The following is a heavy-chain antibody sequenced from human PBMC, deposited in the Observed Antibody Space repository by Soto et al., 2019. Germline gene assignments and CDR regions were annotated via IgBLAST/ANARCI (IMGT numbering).Heavy chain of an antibody. CDR2: MNPNSGNT. Sequence: SVKDSCKASVYTFTSYDINWVRQATGQGLEWMGWMNPNSGNTGYAQKFQGRVTMTRNTSISTAYMELSSLRSEDTAVYYCARGTYYYASSGYAKWFDPWGQGTLVTASS. CDR1: VYTFTSYD. CDR3: ARGTYYYASSGYAKWFDP. J-gene: IGHJ5*02. V-gene: IGHV1-8*01. D-gene: IGHD3-22*01.